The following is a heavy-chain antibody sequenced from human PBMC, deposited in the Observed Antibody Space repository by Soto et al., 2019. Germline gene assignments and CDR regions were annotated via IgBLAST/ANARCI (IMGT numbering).Heavy chain of an antibody. CDR2: IYYSGST. J-gene: IGHJ1*01. D-gene: IGHD2-21*02. CDR1: GGSISSGDYY. V-gene: IGHV4-30-4*01. CDR3: ARSAYCGGDCYHAEYFQH. Sequence: SETLSLTCTVSGGSISSGDYYWSWIRQPPGKGLEWIGYIYYSGSTYYNQSLKSRVTISVNTSKNQYSLKLSSETAADTALYYCARSAYCGGDCYHAEYFQHWGQGTLVTVS.